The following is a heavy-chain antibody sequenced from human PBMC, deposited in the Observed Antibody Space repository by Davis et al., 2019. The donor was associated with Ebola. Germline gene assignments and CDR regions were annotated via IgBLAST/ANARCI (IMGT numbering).Heavy chain of an antibody. CDR3: GRDRRSGSYAY. CDR2: IYSSEKT. D-gene: IGHD2-15*01. V-gene: IGHV4-61*09. CDR1: GGSIISDLYC. Sequence: PSETLSLTCTVSGGSIISDLYCWGWVRQPAGKGLEWIGHIYSSEKTNYNPSLEGRLTMSVDTSKNQFSLKLNSVTAADTAVYFCGRDRRSGSYAYWGHGIQVTVSS. J-gene: IGHJ4*01.